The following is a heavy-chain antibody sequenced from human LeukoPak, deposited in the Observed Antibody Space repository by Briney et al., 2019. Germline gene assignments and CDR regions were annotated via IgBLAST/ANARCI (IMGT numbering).Heavy chain of an antibody. Sequence: SETLSLTCTVSGDSISSGDYYWSWIRQPAGKGLEWIGRIYTSGSTNYNPSLKSRVTISVDTSKNQFSLKLSSVTAADTAVYYCARVNMVRGVINYYYYYMDVWGKGTTVTISS. CDR2: IYTSGST. CDR1: GDSISSGDYY. D-gene: IGHD3-10*01. J-gene: IGHJ6*03. V-gene: IGHV4-61*02. CDR3: ARVNMVRGVINYYYYYMDV.